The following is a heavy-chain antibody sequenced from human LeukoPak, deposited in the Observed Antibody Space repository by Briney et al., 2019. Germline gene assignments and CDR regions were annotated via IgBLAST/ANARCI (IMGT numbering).Heavy chain of an antibody. CDR1: GGTLNSYA. V-gene: IGHV1-69*01. J-gene: IGHJ6*03. CDR3: ARDPQRYYYMDV. Sequence: SVKVSCKASGGTLNSYAISWVRQAPGQGLEWMGGIITIIGTANYAQKFQGRVTITADQSTSTAYMDLSSLRSEDTAVFYCARDPQRYYYMDVWGKGTTVTVSS. CDR2: IITIIGTA.